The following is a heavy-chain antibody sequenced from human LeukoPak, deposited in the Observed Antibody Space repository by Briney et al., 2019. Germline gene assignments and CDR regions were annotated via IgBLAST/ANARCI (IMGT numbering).Heavy chain of an antibody. Sequence: SETLSLTGTVSGGSISSSSYYWGWIRQPPGKGLEWIGSIYYSGSTYYNPSLKSRVTISVDTSKNQFSLKLSSVTAADTAVYYCARVPLYGDYETLYYYYGMDVWGQGTTVTVSS. V-gene: IGHV4-39*07. CDR3: ARVPLYGDYETLYYYYGMDV. D-gene: IGHD4-17*01. CDR1: GGSISSSSYY. CDR2: IYYSGST. J-gene: IGHJ6*02.